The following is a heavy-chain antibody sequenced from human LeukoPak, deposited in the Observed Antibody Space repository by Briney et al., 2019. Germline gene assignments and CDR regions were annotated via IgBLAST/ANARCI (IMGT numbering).Heavy chain of an antibody. CDR3: ARVRITMVRGVRNYYYMDV. CDR2: IYYSGST. J-gene: IGHJ6*03. D-gene: IGHD3-10*01. V-gene: IGHV4-59*01. CDR1: GGSISSYY. Sequence: SETLSLPCTVSGGSISSYYWSWIRQPPGKGLEWIGYIYYSGSTNYNPSLKSRVTISVDTSKNQFSLKLSSVTAADTAVYYCARVRITMVRGVRNYYYMDVWGKGTTVTVSS.